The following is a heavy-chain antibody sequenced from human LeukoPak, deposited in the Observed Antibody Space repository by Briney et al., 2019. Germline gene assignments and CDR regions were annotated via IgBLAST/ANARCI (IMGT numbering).Heavy chain of an antibody. V-gene: IGHV3-30*04. J-gene: IGHJ4*02. D-gene: IGHD3-10*01. CDR3: ARDTAMSPHYYGPGIDY. CDR1: GFTFSSYA. Sequence: GRSLRLSCAASGFTFSSYAMHWVRQAPGKGLEGVAVISYDGSDKYYADSVKGRFTISRDNSKNALYLQMNSLRAEDTAVYYCARDTAMSPHYYGPGIDYWGQGTLVTVSS. CDR2: ISYDGSDK.